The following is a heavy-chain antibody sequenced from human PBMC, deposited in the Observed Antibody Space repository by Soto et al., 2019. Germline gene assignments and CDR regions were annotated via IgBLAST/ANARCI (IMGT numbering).Heavy chain of an antibody. Sequence: QVQLQESGPGLVKPSETLSLTCTVSGGSISSYYWSWIRQPPGKGLEWIGYIYYSGSTNYNPSLKSRVTISVDTSKNQCSLKLSSVTAADTAVYYCARDPHSGGPPWYFDLWGRGTLVTVSS. V-gene: IGHV4-59*01. J-gene: IGHJ2*01. CDR3: ARDPHSGGPPWYFDL. CDR2: IYYSGST. CDR1: GGSISSYY. D-gene: IGHD3-10*01.